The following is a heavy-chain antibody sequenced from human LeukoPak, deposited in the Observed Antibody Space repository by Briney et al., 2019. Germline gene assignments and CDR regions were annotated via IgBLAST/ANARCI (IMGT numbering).Heavy chain of an antibody. CDR2: ISGYNGNT. V-gene: IGHV1-18*01. Sequence: ASVKVSCKTSGYTFNNYGINWVRQAPGQGLEWVGWISGYNGNTNYAQKFQGRITMTIDTPTSTGYMELRSLTSDDTAVFYCARYGGGDTWYAHFGMDAWGRGTTVTVS. CDR3: ARYGGGDTWYAHFGMDA. D-gene: IGHD2-21*02. CDR1: GYTFNNYG. J-gene: IGHJ6*02.